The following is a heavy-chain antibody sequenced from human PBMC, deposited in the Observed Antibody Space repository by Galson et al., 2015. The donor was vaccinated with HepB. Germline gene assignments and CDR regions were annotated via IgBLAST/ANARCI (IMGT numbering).Heavy chain of an antibody. D-gene: IGHD6-13*01. Sequence: SLRLSCAASGFTFSSYGMHWVRQAPGKGLEWVAVIWYDGSNKYYADSVKGRFTISRDNSKNTLYLQMNSLRAEDTAVYYCAKEVSSWEEYYYYYGMDVWGQGTTVTVSS. CDR1: GFTFSSYG. V-gene: IGHV3-33*06. CDR2: IWYDGSNK. CDR3: AKEVSSWEEYYYYYGMDV. J-gene: IGHJ6*02.